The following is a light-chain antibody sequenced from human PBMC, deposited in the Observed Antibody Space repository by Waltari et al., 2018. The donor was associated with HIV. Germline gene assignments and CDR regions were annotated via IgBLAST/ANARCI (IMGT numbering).Light chain of an antibody. Sequence: QSALTQPRSVSGSPGQSVTISCPGTSSDVGGYDYVSWYQPHPGKAPKLIISDVSNRALGVPDRFSGSKSGNTGSLTHSGLQGWEGAEYYCCSHAGAYTLAFGGGTKLTVL. CDR1: SSDVGGYDY. CDR3: CSHAGAYTLA. CDR2: DVS. V-gene: IGLV2-11*01. J-gene: IGLJ3*02.